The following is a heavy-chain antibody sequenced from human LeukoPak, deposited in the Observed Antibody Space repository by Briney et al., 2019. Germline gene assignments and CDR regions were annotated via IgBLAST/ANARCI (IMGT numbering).Heavy chain of an antibody. D-gene: IGHD6-19*01. CDR2: IYYTGST. Sequence: SETLSLTCTVSGASIRSYYWSWIREPPGKGLEWIGSIYYTGSTYYNPSLKSRVTISADTSKNQFSLKLSSVTAADTAVYYCATDSVAGPGVPGDYWGQGTLVTVSS. CDR3: ATDSVAGPGVPGDY. CDR1: GASIRSYY. J-gene: IGHJ4*02. V-gene: IGHV4-59*05.